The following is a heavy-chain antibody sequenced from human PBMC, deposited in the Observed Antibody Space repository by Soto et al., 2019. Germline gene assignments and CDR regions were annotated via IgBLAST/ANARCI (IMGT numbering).Heavy chain of an antibody. CDR1: GGSISSGGYY. D-gene: IGHD3-22*01. CDR3: ARDNRAYYYDSSGPVGTYYYYGMDV. Sequence: QVQLQESGPGLVKPSQTLSLTCTVSGGSISSGGYYWSWIRQHPGKGLEWIGYIYYSGSTYYNPSLKSRVTISVDTSKNQCSLKLSSVTAADTAVYYCARDNRAYYYDSSGPVGTYYYYGMDVWGQGTTVTVSS. CDR2: IYYSGST. J-gene: IGHJ6*02. V-gene: IGHV4-31*03.